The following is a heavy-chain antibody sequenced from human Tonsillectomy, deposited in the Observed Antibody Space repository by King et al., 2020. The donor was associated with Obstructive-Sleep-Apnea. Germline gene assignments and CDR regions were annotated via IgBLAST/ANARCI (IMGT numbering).Heavy chain of an antibody. D-gene: IGHD5-18*01. CDR3: AKHPYSDAYQDYYYGLDV. CDR1: GFTFSNYA. J-gene: IGHJ6*02. Sequence: VQLLESGGSLVQPGGSLRLSCGVSGFTFSNYALSWVRQAPGKGLEWVSTISGSGGTTYYADSVKGRFTISRDNSKNTLYLQMNSLRAEDTAGYYCAKHPYSDAYQDYYYGLDVWGQGTTVTVSS. CDR2: ISGSGGTT. V-gene: IGHV3-23*01.